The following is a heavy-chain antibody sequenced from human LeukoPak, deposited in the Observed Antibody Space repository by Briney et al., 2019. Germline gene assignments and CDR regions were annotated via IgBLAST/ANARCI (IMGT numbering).Heavy chain of an antibody. CDR2: INQDGGDK. CDR1: GFTFSRYW. V-gene: IGHV3-7*01. Sequence: GSLRLSCAASGFTFSRYWMSWVRQAPGKGLEWVANINQDGGDKYHADSVKGRFTISGDNAKDSLYLQMNSLRAEDTAVYYCARDHDGKDYWGQGTLVTVSS. CDR3: ARDHDGKDY. J-gene: IGHJ4*02.